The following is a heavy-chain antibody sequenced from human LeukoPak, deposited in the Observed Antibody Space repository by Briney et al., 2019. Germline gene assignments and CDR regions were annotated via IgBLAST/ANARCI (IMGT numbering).Heavy chain of an antibody. J-gene: IGHJ3*02. V-gene: IGHV4-39*01. CDR3: ARLGVTFDI. Sequence: SETLSLTCTVSGGSISSSSYYWGWIRQPPGKGLEWIGSIYYSGSSYYNPSLKSRVTISVDTSKDLFSLKLSSVTAADTAVYYCARLGVTFDIWGQGTMVTVSS. CDR2: IYYSGSS. CDR1: GGSISSSSYY. D-gene: IGHD3-3*01.